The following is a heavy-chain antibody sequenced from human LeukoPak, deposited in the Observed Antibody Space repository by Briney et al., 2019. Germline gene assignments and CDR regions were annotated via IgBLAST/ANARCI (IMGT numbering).Heavy chain of an antibody. J-gene: IGHJ1*01. Sequence: PGGSLRLSCAASGFTFRSYAMTWVRQAPGKGLEWASSISGPGDDTYYADSTRGRFTISRDNSKNTLYLQMNSLRVEDTAVYYCAKRGGADYSGTFQYFQHWGQGSLVNV. CDR1: GFTFRSYA. D-gene: IGHD4-11*01. CDR2: ISGPGDDT. V-gene: IGHV3-23*01. CDR3: AKRGGADYSGTFQYFQH.